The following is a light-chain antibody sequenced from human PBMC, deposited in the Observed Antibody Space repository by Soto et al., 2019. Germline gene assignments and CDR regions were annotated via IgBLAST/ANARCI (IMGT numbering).Light chain of an antibody. V-gene: IGKV3-11*01. Sequence: EIVLTQSPATLSLSPGERATLSCRASQSVSSYLAWYQQKPGQAPRLLIYDASNRATGIPARFSGSGSGTDFTLTXXSLEPEDFAVYYCQQRSNWPFLTFGGGTKVEIK. CDR1: QSVSSY. CDR3: QQRSNWPFLT. CDR2: DAS. J-gene: IGKJ4*01.